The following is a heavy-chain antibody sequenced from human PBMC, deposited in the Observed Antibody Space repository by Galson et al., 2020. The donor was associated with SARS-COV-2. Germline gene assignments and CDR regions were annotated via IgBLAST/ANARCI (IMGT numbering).Heavy chain of an antibody. CDR2: IFSNAEK. CDR3: ARMLFYGDSPSYYCYGMDVWGQGTTDV. J-gene: IGHJ6*02. V-gene: IGHV2-26*01. D-gene: IGHD4-17*01. Sequence: KMSGPTLVKPTETLTLTCTVSGFSLSNVRMGVSWIRQPPGKALEWLAPIFSNAEKSYSPSLNSMLSISNATSTTQVVRNMTNRDPVHTATYYCARMLFYGDSPSYYCYGMDVWGQGTTDVWGQGTTVTVSS. CDR1: GFSLSNVRMG.